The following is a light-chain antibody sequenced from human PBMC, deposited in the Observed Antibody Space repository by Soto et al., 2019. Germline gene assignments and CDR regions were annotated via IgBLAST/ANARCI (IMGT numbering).Light chain of an antibody. Sequence: TRTMSQRERATLSCRASQPILSNLAWYQQKPGQAPRLLIYGASTRATGIPARFSGSASGTEFTLTISSLQSEDCTVYYCQLYNNWPNTFGQGTRLEIK. J-gene: IGKJ5*01. CDR1: QPILSN. CDR3: QLYNNWPNT. V-gene: IGKV3-15*01. CDR2: GAS.